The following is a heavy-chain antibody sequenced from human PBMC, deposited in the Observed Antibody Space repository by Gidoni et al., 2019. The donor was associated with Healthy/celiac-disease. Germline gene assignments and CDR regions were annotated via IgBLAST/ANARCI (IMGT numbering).Heavy chain of an antibody. CDR1: GESFTSYW. CDR3: ARHSTADGDYGY. CDR2: IYPGDSDT. D-gene: IGHD4-17*01. Sequence: GQLGPSGAEVKKPGGFLKIPCKGSGESFTSYWIGWVRQMPGKGLEWMGVIYPGDSDTRYSPSFQGQVTISADKSISTAYLQWSSLKASDTAMYYCARHSTADGDYGYWGQGTLVTVSS. V-gene: IGHV5-51*01. J-gene: IGHJ4*02.